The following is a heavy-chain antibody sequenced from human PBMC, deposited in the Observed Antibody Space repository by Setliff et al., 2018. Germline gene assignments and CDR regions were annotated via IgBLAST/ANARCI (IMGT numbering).Heavy chain of an antibody. CDR3: TTDPSPTFGGVIGAAFDF. CDR2: ILYTGGGP. V-gene: IGHV3-23*01. J-gene: IGHJ3*01. CDR1: GFSFGSFS. Sequence: PGGSLRLSCAASGFSFGSFSMSWVRQPPGKGLEWVASILYTGGGPSYGESVKGRFTVSRDNSKNTLYLQMNNLRADDTAIYYCTTDPSPTFGGVIGAAFDFWGQGTMVTVSS. D-gene: IGHD3-16*01.